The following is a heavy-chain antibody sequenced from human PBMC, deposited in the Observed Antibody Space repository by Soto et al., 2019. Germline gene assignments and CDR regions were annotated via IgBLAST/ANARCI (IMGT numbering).Heavy chain of an antibody. D-gene: IGHD3-22*01. J-gene: IGHJ3*02. CDR3: TTDGATYYYDSSGYSGDAFDI. V-gene: IGHV3-15*07. Sequence: EVQLVESGGGLVKPGGSLRLSCAASGFTFSNAWMNWVRQAPGKGLEWVGRIKSKTDGGTTDYAAPVKGRFTISRDDSKNTLYLQMNRLKTEDTAVYYCTTDGATYYYDSSGYSGDAFDIWGQGTMVTVSS. CDR1: GFTFSNAW. CDR2: IKSKTDGGTT.